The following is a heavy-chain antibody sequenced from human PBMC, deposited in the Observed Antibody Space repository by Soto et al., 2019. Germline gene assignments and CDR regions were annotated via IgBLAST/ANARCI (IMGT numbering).Heavy chain of an antibody. J-gene: IGHJ6*02. CDR3: ARDPGGLYGMDV. CDR1: GFTFSSYA. CDR2: ISYDGSNK. V-gene: IGHV3-30-3*01. D-gene: IGHD6-25*01. Sequence: GGSLRLSCAASGFTFSSYAMHWVRQAPGKGLEWVAVISYDGSNKYYADSVKGRFTISRDNSKNTLYLQMNSLRAEDTAVYYCARDPGGLYGMDVWGQGTTVTVSS.